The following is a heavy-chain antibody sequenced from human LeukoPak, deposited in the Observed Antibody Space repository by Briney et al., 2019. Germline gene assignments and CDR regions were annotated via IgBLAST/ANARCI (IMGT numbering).Heavy chain of an antibody. Sequence: GRFLRLSCTVSGFTFGDYAVSWVRQAPGKGLEWVGFIRSKAYGGTTEYAASVKGRFTISRDDYKSIAYLQMNSLKTEDTAVYYCTRDPLHYYGSGSYYHFDYWGQGTLVTVSS. V-gene: IGHV3-49*04. D-gene: IGHD3-10*01. CDR3: TRDPLHYYGSGSYYHFDY. CDR2: IRSKAYGGTT. CDR1: GFTFGDYA. J-gene: IGHJ4*02.